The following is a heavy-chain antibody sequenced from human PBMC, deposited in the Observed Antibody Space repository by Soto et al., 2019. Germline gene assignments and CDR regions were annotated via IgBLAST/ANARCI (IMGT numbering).Heavy chain of an antibody. J-gene: IGHJ3*02. Sequence: SETLSLTCTVSGGSISSYYWSWIRQPPGKGLEWIGYIYYSGSTIYNPSLKSRVTMSVDTSKNQFSLKLSSVTAADTAVYYCASSSIAASPGAFDIWGQGTMVTISS. V-gene: IGHV4-59*08. CDR2: IYYSGST. CDR1: GGSISSYY. D-gene: IGHD6-6*01. CDR3: ASSSIAASPGAFDI.